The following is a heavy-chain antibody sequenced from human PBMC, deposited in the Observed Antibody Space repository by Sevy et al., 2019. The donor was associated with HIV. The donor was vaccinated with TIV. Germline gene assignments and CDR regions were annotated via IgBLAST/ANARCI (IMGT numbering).Heavy chain of an antibody. D-gene: IGHD2-15*01. J-gene: IGHJ5*02. CDR2: ITPFNGNT. V-gene: IGHV1-45*02. Sequence: ASVKVSCKASGNTFTYHYLHWVRQAPGQALEWMGWITPFNGNTNYAQKFQGRVTITWDRSMNTAYTELSSLRSEDTAIYYCAVRERGCSGGSCYDGFDPWGQGTLVTASS. CDR3: AVRERGCSGGSCYDGFDP. CDR1: GNTFTYHY.